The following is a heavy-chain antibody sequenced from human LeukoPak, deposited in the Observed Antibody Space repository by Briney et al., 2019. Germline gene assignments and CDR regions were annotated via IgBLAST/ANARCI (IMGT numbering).Heavy chain of an antibody. Sequence: GGPLRLSCAASGFTFSAYWMSWVRQAPGKGLEWLANIKQDGSDKQYVDSVKGRFAISRDNAKTSVYLQMNSLRAEDTALYYCVSTTRSSPFDNWGQGTLVTVSS. CDR3: VSTTRSSPFDN. J-gene: IGHJ4*02. V-gene: IGHV3-7*01. CDR2: IKQDGSDK. D-gene: IGHD1-1*01. CDR1: GFTFSAYW.